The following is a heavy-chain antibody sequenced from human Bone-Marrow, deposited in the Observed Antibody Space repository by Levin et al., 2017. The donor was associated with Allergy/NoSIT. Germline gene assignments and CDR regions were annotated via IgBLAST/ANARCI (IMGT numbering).Heavy chain of an antibody. CDR2: IYAGGST. V-gene: IGHV3-53*01. CDR1: GLTVTNTY. J-gene: IGHJ4*02. CDR3: ARSGFSDYFDY. Sequence: PGGSLRLSCAVSGLTVTNTYMSWVRQAPGKGLEWVSVIYAGGSTYYAESVEGRFTISRDTSKNMVFLDMGSLRVDDTAVYFCARSGFSDYFDYWGQGVPVTVSS. D-gene: IGHD2-15*01.